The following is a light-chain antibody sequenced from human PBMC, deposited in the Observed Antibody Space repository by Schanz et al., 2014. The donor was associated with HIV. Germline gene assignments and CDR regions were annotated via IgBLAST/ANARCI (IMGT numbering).Light chain of an antibody. CDR3: QQYSDYVFT. J-gene: IGKJ3*01. Sequence: IQMTQSPSTVSASVGDRVTITCRASQTIGRLMAWYQQKPGRAPKLLIYQASTLETGVPSRFSGSGFGTEFTFSISSLQPDDFATYYCQQYSDYVFTFGPGTKVEI. CDR2: QAS. V-gene: IGKV1-5*03. CDR1: QTIGRL.